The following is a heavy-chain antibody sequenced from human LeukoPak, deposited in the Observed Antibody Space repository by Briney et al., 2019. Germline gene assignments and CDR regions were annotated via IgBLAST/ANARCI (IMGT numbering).Heavy chain of an antibody. CDR3: ARGWELDP. CDR1: GFAFDDYG. Sequence: GGSLRLSCAASGFAFDDYGMSWVRQAPGKGLEWVANIKQDGSEKYYVDSVKGRFTISRDNAKNSLYLQMNSLRVEDTAVYYCARGWELDPWGQGTLVTVSS. CDR2: IKQDGSEK. D-gene: IGHD1-26*01. J-gene: IGHJ5*02. V-gene: IGHV3-7*05.